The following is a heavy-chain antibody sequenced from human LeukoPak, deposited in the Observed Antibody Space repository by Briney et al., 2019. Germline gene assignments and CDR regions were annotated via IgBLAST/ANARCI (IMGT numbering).Heavy chain of an antibody. CDR2: INPNSGGT. J-gene: IGHJ6*02. Sequence: ASVKVSCKASGYTFTGYYMHWARQAPGQGLEWMGWINPNSGGTNYAQKFQGRVTMTRDTSISTAYMELSRLRSDDTAVYYCATTRTTSSTRYGMDVWGQGTTVTVSS. V-gene: IGHV1-2*02. CDR3: ATTRTTSSTRYGMDV. D-gene: IGHD1-26*01. CDR1: GYTFTGYY.